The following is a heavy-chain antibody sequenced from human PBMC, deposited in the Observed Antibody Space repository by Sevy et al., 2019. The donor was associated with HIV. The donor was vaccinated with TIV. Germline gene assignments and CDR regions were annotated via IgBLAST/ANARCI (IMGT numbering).Heavy chain of an antibody. CDR2: ISYDGFNK. CDR1: GFTFSTYA. Sequence: GGSLRLSCAGSGFTFSTYAMHWVRQTPGRGLEWVSTISYDGFNKYYRDSVKGRFAISRDNSKNTQYLQMNSLRVEDMAVYYCVIPFSGGGGGYWGQGTLVTVSS. D-gene: IGHD2-21*01. CDR3: VIPFSGGGGGY. J-gene: IGHJ4*02. V-gene: IGHV3-30*09.